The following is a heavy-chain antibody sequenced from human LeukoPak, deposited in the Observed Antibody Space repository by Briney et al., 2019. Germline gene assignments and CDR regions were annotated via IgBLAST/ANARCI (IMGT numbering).Heavy chain of an antibody. CDR3: ARDRGIAVAGDFDY. CDR1: GFTFSSFA. J-gene: IGHJ4*02. CDR2: ISYDGSNK. Sequence: GGSLRLSCVASGFTFSSFALHWVRQAPGKGLEWMAVISYDGSNKYYADSLKGRFTISRDNSKNTLYLQMNSLRPEDTAVYNCARDRGIAVAGDFDYWGQGTLVTVSS. V-gene: IGHV3-30*04. D-gene: IGHD6-19*01.